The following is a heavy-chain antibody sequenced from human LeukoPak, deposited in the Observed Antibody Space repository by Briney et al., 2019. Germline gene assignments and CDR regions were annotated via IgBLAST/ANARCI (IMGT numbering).Heavy chain of an antibody. Sequence: SETLSLTCAVYGGSFSGYYWSWIRQPPGKGLEWIGEINHSGSTNYNPSLKSRVTISVDTSKNQFSLKLSSVTAADTAVYYCASSATVVPAAISYWGQGTLVTVSS. CDR1: GGSFSGYY. J-gene: IGHJ4*02. CDR2: INHSGST. D-gene: IGHD2-2*01. CDR3: ASSATVVPAAISY. V-gene: IGHV4-34*01.